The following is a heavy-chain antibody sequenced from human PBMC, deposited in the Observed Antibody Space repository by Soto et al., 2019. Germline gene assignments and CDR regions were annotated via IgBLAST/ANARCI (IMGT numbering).Heavy chain of an antibody. D-gene: IGHD5-12*01. J-gene: IGHJ6*02. CDR2: IIPIFGTA. CDR3: ARLRVGRDGYNFDYYYGMDV. Sequence: SVKVSCKASGGTFSSYAISWVRQAPGQGLEWMGGIIPIFGTANYAQKFQGRVTITADESTSTAYMELSSLRSEDTAVYYCARLRVGRDGYNFDYYYGMDVWGQGTTVTVS. CDR1: GGTFSSYA. V-gene: IGHV1-69*13.